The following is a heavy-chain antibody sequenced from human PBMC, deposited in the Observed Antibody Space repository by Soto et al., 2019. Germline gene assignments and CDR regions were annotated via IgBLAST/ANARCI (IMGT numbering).Heavy chain of an antibody. CDR3: ARGVIVATTAWFDP. CDR2: IDWDDDT. Sequence: GSGPTLVNPTQTLTLICTFSGFSLSTRGMSVSWIRQPPGKALEWLALIDWDDDTFYNTSLKTRLTISTDTSKNQVVLTMTNMDPVDTATYYCARGVIVATTAWFDPRGPGTLVTVSS. D-gene: IGHD2-15*01. V-gene: IGHV2-70*01. J-gene: IGHJ5*02. CDR1: GFSLSTRGMS.